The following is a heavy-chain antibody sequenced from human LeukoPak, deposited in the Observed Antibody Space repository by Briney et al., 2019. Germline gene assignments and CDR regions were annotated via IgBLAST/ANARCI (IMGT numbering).Heavy chain of an antibody. V-gene: IGHV3-23*01. CDR2: ISGSDDGT. CDR3: AKSPVPSCRGSFCYPFDY. CDR1: GFTFSTYA. Sequence: GSLRLSCAASGFTFSTYAMSWVRQIPGKGLEWVSAISGSDDGTYYADSVKGRFTISRDNSRNTLYLQMNTLRAEDTAVYFCAKSPVPSCRGSFCYPFDYWGQGNLVTVSS. D-gene: IGHD2-15*01. J-gene: IGHJ4*02.